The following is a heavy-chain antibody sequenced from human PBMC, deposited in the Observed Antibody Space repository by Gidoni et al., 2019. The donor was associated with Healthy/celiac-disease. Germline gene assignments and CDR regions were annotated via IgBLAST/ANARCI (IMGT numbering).Heavy chain of an antibody. Sequence: QVQLVESGGGVVQPGRSLRPSCAASGFPFSSYAMHWVRQAPGKGLEWVAVISYDGSNKYYADSVKGRFTISRDNSKNTLYLQMNSLRAEDTAVYYCARGLELLAPADAFDIWGQGTMVTVSS. CDR3: ARGLELLAPADAFDI. V-gene: IGHV3-30-3*01. CDR2: ISYDGSNK. CDR1: GFPFSSYA. D-gene: IGHD2-15*01. J-gene: IGHJ3*02.